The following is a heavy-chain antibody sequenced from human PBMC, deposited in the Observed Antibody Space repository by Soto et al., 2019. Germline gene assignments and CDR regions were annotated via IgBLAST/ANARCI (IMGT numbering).Heavy chain of an antibody. CDR1: GGSISSSSYY. D-gene: IGHD3-9*01. CDR3: ARHTPVLRYFDWLLYEDAFDI. CDR2: IYYSGST. V-gene: IGHV4-39*01. J-gene: IGHJ3*02. Sequence: QLQLQESGPGLVKPSETLSLTCTVSGGSISSSSYYWGWIRQPPGKGLEWIGSIYYSGSTYYNPSLKSRVTISVDTSKNQFSLKLSSVTAADTAVYYCARHTPVLRYFDWLLYEDAFDIWGQGTMVTVSS.